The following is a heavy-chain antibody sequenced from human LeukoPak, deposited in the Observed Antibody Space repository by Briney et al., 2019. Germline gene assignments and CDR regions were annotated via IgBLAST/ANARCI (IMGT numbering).Heavy chain of an antibody. V-gene: IGHV3-23*01. CDR3: AKSSYYDASGYYREYYFDY. D-gene: IGHD3-22*01. CDR1: RFTFSSYG. J-gene: IGHJ4*02. CDR2: ISGSGGST. Sequence: GGSLRLSCAASRFTFSSYGMSWVRQAPGKGLEWVSSISGSGGSTYYADSVKGRFTISRDNSKNTLYLQMNSLRDEDTAVYYCAKSSYYDASGYYREYYFDYWGQGTLVTVSS.